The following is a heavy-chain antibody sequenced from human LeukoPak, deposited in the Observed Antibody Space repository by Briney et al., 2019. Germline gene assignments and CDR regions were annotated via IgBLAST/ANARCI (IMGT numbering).Heavy chain of an antibody. CDR3: ARGGYYYGSGSYYKGVGYYYYMDV. CDR1: GGSINGYY. CDR2: IYYSGST. J-gene: IGHJ6*03. V-gene: IGHV4-59*01. D-gene: IGHD3-10*01. Sequence: SETLSLTCTVSGGSINGYYWSWIRQPPGKGLEWIGYIYYSGSTNYNPSLKSRVTISVDTSKNQFSLKLSSVTAADTAVYYCARGGYYYGSGSYYKGVGYYYYMDVWGKGTTVTVSS.